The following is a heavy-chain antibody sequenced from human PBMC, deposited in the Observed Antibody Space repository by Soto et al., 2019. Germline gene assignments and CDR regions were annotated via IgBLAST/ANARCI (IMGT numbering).Heavy chain of an antibody. V-gene: IGHV3-23*01. CDR1: GFTFSSYA. Sequence: GGSLRLSCAASGFTFSSYAMSWVRQAPGKGLGWVSAISGSGGSTYYADSVKGRFTISRDNSKNTLYLQMNSLRAEDTAVYYCATEDTRLGYYFDYWGQGTLVTVSS. J-gene: IGHJ4*02. D-gene: IGHD5-18*01. CDR3: ATEDTRLGYYFDY. CDR2: ISGSGGST.